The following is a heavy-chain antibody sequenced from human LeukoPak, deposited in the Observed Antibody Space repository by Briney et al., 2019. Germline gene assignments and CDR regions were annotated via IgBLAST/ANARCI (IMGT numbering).Heavy chain of an antibody. Sequence: PSETLSLTCTVSGGSISSYYWSRIRQPPGKGLEWIGYIYYSGSTNYNPSLKSRVTISVDTSKNQFSLKLSSVTAADTAVYYCASLGGDYYDRGYYFDYWGQGTLVTVSS. CDR3: ASLGGDYYDRGYYFDY. J-gene: IGHJ4*02. CDR2: IYYSGST. V-gene: IGHV4-59*01. D-gene: IGHD3-22*01. CDR1: GGSISSYY.